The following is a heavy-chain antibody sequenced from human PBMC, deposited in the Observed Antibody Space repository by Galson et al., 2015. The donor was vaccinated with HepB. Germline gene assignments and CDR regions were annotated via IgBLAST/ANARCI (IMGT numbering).Heavy chain of an antibody. CDR1: GFIFSDYW. CDR2: IKQDGSER. V-gene: IGHV3-7*01. J-gene: IGHJ4*02. D-gene: IGHD2/OR15-2a*01. Sequence: SLRLSCAASGFIFSDYWMSWVRQAPGKEPEWVANIKQDGSERYYVDSVKGRFTISRDNAKNSLFLQMDSLRAEDTAMYYYVRDPAFSFDYWGQGTLVSVSS. CDR3: VRDPAFSFDY.